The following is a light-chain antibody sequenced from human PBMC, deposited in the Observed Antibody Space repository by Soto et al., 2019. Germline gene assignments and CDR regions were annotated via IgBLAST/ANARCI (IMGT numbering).Light chain of an antibody. CDR2: ADN. CDR1: SSNIGGNYD. Sequence: QSVLTQPPSVSGAPGQRVTISCTGSSSNIGGNYDVHWYQQLPGTASKLLIFADNNRPLGVPDRFSGSKSGTSASLAITGLRAEDEADYYCQSYDSRLSGYVFGSGTKVTVL. J-gene: IGLJ1*01. CDR3: QSYDSRLSGYV. V-gene: IGLV1-40*01.